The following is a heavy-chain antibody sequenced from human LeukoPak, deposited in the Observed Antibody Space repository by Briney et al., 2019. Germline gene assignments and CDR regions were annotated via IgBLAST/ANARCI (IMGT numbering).Heavy chain of an antibody. D-gene: IGHD4-17*01. CDR3: ARRSPRKRDGDYIY. CDR2: ISDGGGSK. J-gene: IGHJ4*02. CDR1: GFTFSSYA. V-gene: IGHV3-23*01. Sequence: GGFLRLSCAASGFTFSSYAMSWLRQAPGKGLEGVSVISDGGGSKYDADSVRGRFTISRDNSTTTLYLQMYSLRAEDTAVYYSARRSPRKRDGDYIYWGQGTLVTVSS.